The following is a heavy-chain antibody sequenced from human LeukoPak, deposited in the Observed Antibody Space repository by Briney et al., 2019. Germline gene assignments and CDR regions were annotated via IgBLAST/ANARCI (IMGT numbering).Heavy chain of an antibody. D-gene: IGHD2-21*02. Sequence: GGSLRLSCAASGFNFANHAMSWVRQTPGKGLEWVSAISGGGDITYYADSVTGRFTISRDNSKDMLFLQMHSLRPGDTAVYYCVREDTPATANYWGQGTLVTISS. CDR1: GFNFANHA. V-gene: IGHV3-23*01. J-gene: IGHJ4*02. CDR2: ISGGGDIT. CDR3: VREDTPATANY.